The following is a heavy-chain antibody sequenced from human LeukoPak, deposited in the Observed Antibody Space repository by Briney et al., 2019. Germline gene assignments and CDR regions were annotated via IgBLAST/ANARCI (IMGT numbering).Heavy chain of an antibody. V-gene: IGHV3-30*04. CDR3: ARGPSKYDYNVMDV. CDR2: ISYDGSNK. J-gene: IGHJ6*02. Sequence: GRSLRLSCAASGFTFSDYAIHWVRQAPGKGLEWVAVISYDGSNKYYADSVKGRFTISRDNSKNTLYLQMNNLRGEDTAVYYCARGPSKYDYNVMDVWGQGTTVTVSS. CDR1: GFTFSDYA.